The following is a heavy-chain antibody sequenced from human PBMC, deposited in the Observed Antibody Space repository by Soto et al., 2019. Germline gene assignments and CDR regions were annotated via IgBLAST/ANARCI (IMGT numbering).Heavy chain of an antibody. J-gene: IGHJ3*02. V-gene: IGHV4-31*03. CDR1: GGSISTGGYY. Sequence: QVQLQESGPGLVKPSQTLSLTCTVSGGSISTGGYYWSWIRQHPGSGLEWIGYIYHSGMTFSNPSLQSRVAISIDTSENQFSLKLSSVTAADTAVYYCATVRWERHDAFDIWGHGTMVSVSS. CDR2: IYHSGMT. D-gene: IGHD4-17*01. CDR3: ATVRWERHDAFDI.